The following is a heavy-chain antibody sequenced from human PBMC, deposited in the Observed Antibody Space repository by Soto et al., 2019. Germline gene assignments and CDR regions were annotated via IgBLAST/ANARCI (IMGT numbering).Heavy chain of an antibody. Sequence: EVQLLESGGGLVQPGGSLRLSCAASGFTFSDYAMNWVRQAPGKGLEWVSAISDRGDTTHYADSVKGRFTISRDTSKNTLYLQMNALRAEDTAVYYCAKDKPGTTSFDYWGQGTLVTVSS. CDR3: AKDKPGTTSFDY. CDR2: ISDRGDTT. V-gene: IGHV3-23*01. CDR1: GFTFSDYA. D-gene: IGHD1-1*01. J-gene: IGHJ4*02.